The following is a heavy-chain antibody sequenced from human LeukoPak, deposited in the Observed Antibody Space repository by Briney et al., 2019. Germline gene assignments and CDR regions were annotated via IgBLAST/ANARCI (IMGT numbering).Heavy chain of an antibody. CDR2: VYKRQSA. D-gene: IGHD2-8*01. CDR3: ASVSGPGVATGSRTFDL. Sequence: SETLSLTCSVSVGSISFSWAWIRQPPGKGLEWIGFVYKRQSANYHPSLESRLTISVDTSNNQFSLKLTSVTAADAAVYYCASVSGPGVATGSRTFDLWGQGTMVTVSS. V-gene: IGHV4-59*01. CDR1: VGSISFS. J-gene: IGHJ3*01.